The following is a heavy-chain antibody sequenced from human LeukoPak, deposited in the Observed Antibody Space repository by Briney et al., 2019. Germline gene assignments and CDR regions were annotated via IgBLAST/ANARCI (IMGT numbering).Heavy chain of an antibody. V-gene: IGHV3-21*01. CDR3: ARDREAYYDFWSGYYPYYFDY. J-gene: IGHJ4*02. Sequence: GGSLRLSCAASGFTFSSYSMNWVRQAPGKGLEWVSSIGSSSSYIYYADSVKGRFTISRDNAKNSLYLQMNSLRAEDTAVYYCARDREAYYDFWSGYYPYYFDYWGQGTLVTVSS. D-gene: IGHD3-3*01. CDR2: IGSSSSYI. CDR1: GFTFSSYS.